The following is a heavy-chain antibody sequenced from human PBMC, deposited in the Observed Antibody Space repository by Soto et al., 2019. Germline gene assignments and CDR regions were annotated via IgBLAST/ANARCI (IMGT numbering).Heavy chain of an antibody. Sequence: PSETLSLPCTVSGGSISSGGYYWSWIRQHPGKGLEWIGYIYYSGSTYYNPSLKSRVTISVDTSKNQFSLKLSSVTAADTAVYYCARGKTTVTTFFDYWGQGTLVTVSS. V-gene: IGHV4-31*03. CDR3: ARGKTTVTTFFDY. D-gene: IGHD4-17*01. CDR1: GGSISSGGYY. J-gene: IGHJ4*02. CDR2: IYYSGST.